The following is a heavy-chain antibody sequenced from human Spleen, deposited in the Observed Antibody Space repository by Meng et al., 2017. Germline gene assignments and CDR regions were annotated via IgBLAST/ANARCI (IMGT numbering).Heavy chain of an antibody. V-gene: IGHV3-66*02. CDR3: ARVEKGRYFDWS. CDR2: IYSGGST. CDR1: GFTVSRNY. J-gene: IGHJ5*02. Sequence: GGSLRLSCAASGFTVSRNYMRWVRQAPGKGPEWASVIYSGGSTYYADSVKGRFTISRDNSKNTLYLQMNSLRAEDTAVYYCARVEKGRYFDWSWGQGTLVTVSS. D-gene: IGHD3-9*01.